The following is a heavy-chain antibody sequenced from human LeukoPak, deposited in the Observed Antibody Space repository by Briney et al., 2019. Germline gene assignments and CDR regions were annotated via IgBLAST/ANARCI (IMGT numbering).Heavy chain of an antibody. CDR1: GGSISSGGYY. J-gene: IGHJ6*02. CDR2: IYYSGST. V-gene: IGHV4-31*03. Sequence: PSETLSLTCTVSGGSISSGGYYWSWIRQHPGKGLEWIGYIYYSGSTYYNPSLKSRVTISVDTSKNQFSLELSSVTAADTAVYYCARVGYCSSTSCFAAMDVWGQGTTVTVSS. CDR3: ARVGYCSSTSCFAAMDV. D-gene: IGHD2-2*01.